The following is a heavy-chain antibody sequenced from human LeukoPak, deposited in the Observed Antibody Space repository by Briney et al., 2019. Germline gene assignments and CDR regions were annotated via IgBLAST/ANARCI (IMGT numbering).Heavy chain of an antibody. CDR1: GFTFSNAW. D-gene: IGHD6-13*01. CDR2: IKSRTDGGTT. J-gene: IGHJ4*02. CDR3: TTDPRQLVLLQPSHFDY. Sequence: GGSLRLSCAASGFTFSNAWMSWVRQAPGKGLEWVGRIKSRTDGGTTDYAAPVKGRFTISRDDSKNTLYLQMNSLKTEDTAVYYCTTDPRQLVLLQPSHFDYWGQGTLVTVSS. V-gene: IGHV3-15*01.